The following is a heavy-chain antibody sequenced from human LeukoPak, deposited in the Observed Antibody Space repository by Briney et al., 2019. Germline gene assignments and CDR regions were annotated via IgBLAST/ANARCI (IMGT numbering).Heavy chain of an antibody. J-gene: IGHJ4*02. V-gene: IGHV4-34*01. Sequence: PSETLSLTCAVYGGSFSGYYWSWIRQPPGKGLEWIGEINHSVSTNYNPSLKSRVTISVDTSKNQFSLKLSSVTAADTAVYYCAGSSSWSGIDYWGQGTLVTVSP. CDR2: INHSVST. CDR3: AGSSSWSGIDY. CDR1: GGSFSGYY. D-gene: IGHD6-13*01.